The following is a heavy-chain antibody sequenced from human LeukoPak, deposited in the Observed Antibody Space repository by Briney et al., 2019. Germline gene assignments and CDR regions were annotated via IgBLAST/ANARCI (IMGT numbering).Heavy chain of an antibody. D-gene: IGHD3-10*01. CDR1: GFRFRTYS. CDR2: ISGGSGVI. V-gene: IGHV3-48*01. Sequence: GGSLRLSCTASGFRFRTYSMTWVRQAPGRGLEWVSYISGGSGVIHYADSVTGRFTVSRDNAKNSLFLQMNSLRVEDTAVYYCARDPRLGDFWSQGSLVTVSS. J-gene: IGHJ4*02. CDR3: ARDPRLGDF.